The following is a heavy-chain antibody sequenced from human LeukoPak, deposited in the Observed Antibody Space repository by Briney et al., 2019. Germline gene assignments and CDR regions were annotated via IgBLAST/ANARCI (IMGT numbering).Heavy chain of an antibody. V-gene: IGHV4-39*01. CDR3: ARHRTIAVATNY. CDR1: GGSISSSSYY. D-gene: IGHD6-19*01. J-gene: IGHJ4*02. Sequence: SETLSLTCTVSGGSISSSSYYWGWIRQPPGKGLEWIGSIYYSGSTYYNPSLKSRVTISVDTSKNQFSLKLSSVTAADTAVYYWARHRTIAVATNYWGQGTLVTVSS. CDR2: IYYSGST.